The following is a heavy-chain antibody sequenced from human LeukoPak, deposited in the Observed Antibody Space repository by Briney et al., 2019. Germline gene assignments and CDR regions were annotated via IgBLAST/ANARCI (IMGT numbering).Heavy chain of an antibody. CDR1: GYTFTSYY. Sequence: EASVKVSCKASGYTFTSYYMHWVRQAPGQGLEWMGIINPSGGSTSYAQKFQGRVTMTRDTSTSTVYMELSSLRSEDTAMYYCARDRTHYYDSSGYYSRWEYWGQGTLVTVSS. CDR3: ARDRTHYYDSSGYYSRWEY. V-gene: IGHV1-46*01. J-gene: IGHJ4*02. CDR2: INPSGGST. D-gene: IGHD3-22*01.